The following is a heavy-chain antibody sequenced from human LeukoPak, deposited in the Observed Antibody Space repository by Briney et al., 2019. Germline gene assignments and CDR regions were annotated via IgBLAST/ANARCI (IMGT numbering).Heavy chain of an antibody. J-gene: IGHJ4*02. Sequence: SETLSLTCAVYGGSFSGYYWSWIRQPPGKGLEWIGEINHSGSTNYNPSLKSRVTISVDTSKNQFSLKLSPVTAADTAVYYCARWGSGWSYFDYWGQGTLVTVSS. CDR3: ARWGSGWSYFDY. D-gene: IGHD6-19*01. V-gene: IGHV4-34*01. CDR1: GGSFSGYY. CDR2: INHSGST.